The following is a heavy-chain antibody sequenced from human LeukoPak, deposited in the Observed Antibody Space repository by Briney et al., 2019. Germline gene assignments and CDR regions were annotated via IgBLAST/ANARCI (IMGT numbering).Heavy chain of an antibody. Sequence: PSETLSLTSAVYGESFNNYYWTWIRQSPGKGLEWIGEINPSGSTNYNPSLKSRVTISVDPSKNQFSLKLTSVIAADTAVYYCARAGWFGEVYGPLDFWGRGTLVTVSS. V-gene: IGHV4-34*01. CDR2: INPSGST. CDR1: GESFNNYY. CDR3: ARAGWFGEVYGPLDF. J-gene: IGHJ4*02. D-gene: IGHD3-10*01.